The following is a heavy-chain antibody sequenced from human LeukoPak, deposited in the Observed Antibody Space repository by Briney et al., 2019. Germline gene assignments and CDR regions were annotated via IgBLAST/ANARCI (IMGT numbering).Heavy chain of an antibody. CDR3: AKESGYDLGETNWFDP. J-gene: IGHJ5*02. D-gene: IGHD5-12*01. CDR1: GFTFSSYA. V-gene: IGHV3-23*01. CDR2: ISGSGGST. Sequence: GGSLRLSCAASGFTFSSYAMSWVRQAPGKGLEWVSAISGSGGSTYYADSVKGRFTISRDNSKNMLYLQMNSLRAEDTAVYYCAKESGYDLGETNWFDPWGQGTLVTVSS.